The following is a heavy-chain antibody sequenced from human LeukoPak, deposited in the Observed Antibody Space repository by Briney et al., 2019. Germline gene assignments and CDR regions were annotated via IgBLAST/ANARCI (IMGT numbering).Heavy chain of an antibody. Sequence: GASVKVSCKVSGYTLTELSMHWVRPAPGKGLEWMGGFDPEDGETIYAQKFQGRVTMTEDTSTDTAYMELSSLRSEDTAVYYCATAPFARTYYYDSRGYYYGYWGQGTLVTVSS. CDR3: ATAPFARTYYYDSRGYYYGY. CDR2: FDPEDGET. V-gene: IGHV1-24*01. D-gene: IGHD3-22*01. CDR1: GYTLTELS. J-gene: IGHJ4*02.